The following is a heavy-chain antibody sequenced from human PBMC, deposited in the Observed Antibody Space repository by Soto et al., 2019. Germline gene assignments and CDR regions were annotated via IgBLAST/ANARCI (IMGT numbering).Heavy chain of an antibody. Sequence: GGSLRLSCAASGFTFSSYSMNWVRQAPGKGLEWVSSISSSSSYIYYADSVKGRFTISRDNAKNSLYLQMNSLRAEDTAVYYCARALLRFLEDAFDIWGQGTMVTVSS. CDR1: GFTFSSYS. CDR3: ARALLRFLEDAFDI. D-gene: IGHD3-3*01. J-gene: IGHJ3*02. V-gene: IGHV3-21*01. CDR2: ISSSSSYI.